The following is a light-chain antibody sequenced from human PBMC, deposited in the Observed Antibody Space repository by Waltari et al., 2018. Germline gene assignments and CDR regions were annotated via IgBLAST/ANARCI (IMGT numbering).Light chain of an antibody. J-gene: IGKJ4*01. CDR1: QSVSRN. Sequence: ETVMTQSPATLSVSPGERADLSCRASQSVSRNLAWYQQKPGQAPRLLIYGASTRATGLPERFSGSGSWTEFTLTISSLQSEDFAVYYCQQYNNWPLTFGGGTKVEIK. V-gene: IGKV3-15*01. CDR3: QQYNNWPLT. CDR2: GAS.